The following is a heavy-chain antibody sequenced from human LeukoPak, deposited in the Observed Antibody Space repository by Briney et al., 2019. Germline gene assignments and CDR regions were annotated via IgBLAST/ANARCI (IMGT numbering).Heavy chain of an antibody. D-gene: IGHD2-2*01. CDR3: ARLYCSSTSCYSWL. CDR2: IYYSGST. CDR1: GGSISSSGYY. J-gene: IGHJ4*02. V-gene: IGHV4-39*01. Sequence: SETLSLTCTVSGGSISSSGYYWGWIRQPPGKGLEWIGSIYYSGSTYYNPSLKSRATISLDTSKNQFSLKLSSVTAADTAVYYCARLYCSSTSCYSWLWGQGTLVTVSS.